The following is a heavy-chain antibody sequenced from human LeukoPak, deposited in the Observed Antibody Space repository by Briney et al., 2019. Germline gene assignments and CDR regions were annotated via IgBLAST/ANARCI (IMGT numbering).Heavy chain of an antibody. J-gene: IGHJ4*02. D-gene: IGHD4-17*01. CDR2: ISSSSYI. CDR1: GFTFSSYS. CDR3: AREVTTDDFDY. V-gene: IGHV3-21*01. Sequence: GGSLRLSCGASGFTFSSYSMNWVRQAPGKGLEWVSSISSSSYIYYADSVKGRFTISRDNAKNSLYLQMNSLRAEDTAVYYCAREVTTDDFDYWGQGTLVTVSS.